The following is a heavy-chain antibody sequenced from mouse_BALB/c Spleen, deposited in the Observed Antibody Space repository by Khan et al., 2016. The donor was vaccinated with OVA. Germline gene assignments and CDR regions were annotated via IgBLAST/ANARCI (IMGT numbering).Heavy chain of an antibody. Sequence: QVQLKESGPGPVAPSQSLSITCTISGFSLTSYGVHWVRQPAGKGLEWLVVIWSYGRTTYNSALKTRLSISKDNSKSQAFFKLNSLQTEDTAIYYCARQVYPGYFDDWGAGTTVTVSS. D-gene: IGHD2-1*01. CDR3: ARQVYPGYFDD. J-gene: IGHJ1*01. CDR1: GFSLTSYG. V-gene: IGHV2-6-1*01. CDR2: IWSYGRT.